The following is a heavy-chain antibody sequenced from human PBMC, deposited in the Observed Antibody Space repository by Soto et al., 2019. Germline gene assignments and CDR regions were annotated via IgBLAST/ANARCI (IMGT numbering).Heavy chain of an antibody. V-gene: IGHV3-30*03. D-gene: IGHD6-19*01. CDR2: ILYDGSEK. CDR3: TTPQWRGDY. J-gene: IGHJ4*02. CDR1: GFTFSSYG. Sequence: GGSLRLSCAASGFTFSSYGMHWVRQAPGKGLEWVAVILYDGSEKWFADSVKGRFTISRDNSKNTLYLQMNSLRAEDTAMYYCTTPQWRGDYWGQGTLVTASS.